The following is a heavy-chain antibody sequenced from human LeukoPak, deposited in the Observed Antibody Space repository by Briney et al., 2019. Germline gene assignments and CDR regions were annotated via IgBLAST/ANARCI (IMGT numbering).Heavy chain of an antibody. D-gene: IGHD5-12*01. J-gene: IGHJ4*02. CDR2: IYTSGST. CDR3: AREGARYSGYDS. CDR1: GGSVSSGSYY. Sequence: SETLSLTCTVSGGSVSSGSYYWSWIRQPAGKGLEWIGRIYTSGSTNYNPSLKSRVTISVDTSKNQFSLKLSSVTAADTAVYYCAREGARYSGYDSWGQGTLVTVSS. V-gene: IGHV4-61*02.